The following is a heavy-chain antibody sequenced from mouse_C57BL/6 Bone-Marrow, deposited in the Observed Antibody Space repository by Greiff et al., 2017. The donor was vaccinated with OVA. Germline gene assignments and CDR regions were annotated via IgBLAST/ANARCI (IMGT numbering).Heavy chain of an antibody. CDR3: ARRGYGSSPRFDV. CDR2: ISNGGGST. Sequence: EVTLVESGGGLVQPGGSLKLSCAASGFTFSDYSMYWVRHTPEQMLAWVAYISNGGGSTYYPDTVKGRFTISRDNAKNTLYLQMSRLKSEDTAMYYCARRGYGSSPRFDVWGTGTTVTVSS. J-gene: IGHJ1*03. D-gene: IGHD1-1*01. CDR1: GFTFSDYS. V-gene: IGHV5-12*01.